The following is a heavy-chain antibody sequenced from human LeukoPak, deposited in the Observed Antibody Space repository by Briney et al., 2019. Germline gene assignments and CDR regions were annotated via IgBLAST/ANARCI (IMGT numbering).Heavy chain of an antibody. CDR3: ASSVTTRTYNWFDP. CDR2: ISYDGSNK. V-gene: IGHV3-30-3*01. CDR1: GFTFSSYA. J-gene: IGHJ5*02. Sequence: HPGGSLRLSCAASGFTFSSYAMHWVRQAPGKGLEWVAVISYDGSNKYYADSVKGRFTISRDNSKNTLYLQMNSLRAEDTAVYYCASSVTTRTYNWFDPWGQGTLVTVSS. D-gene: IGHD1-14*01.